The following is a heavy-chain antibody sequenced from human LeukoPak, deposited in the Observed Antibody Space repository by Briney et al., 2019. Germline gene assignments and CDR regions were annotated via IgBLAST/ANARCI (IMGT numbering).Heavy chain of an antibody. CDR3: AKASIVVVPAAPGY. CDR2: ISGSGGST. Sequence: PGGSLRLSCAASGFTFSSYGMSWVRQAPGKGLEWVSAISGSGGSTYYADSVKGRFTISRDNSKNTLYLQMNSLRAEDTAVYYCAKASIVVVPAAPGYWGQGTLVTVSS. V-gene: IGHV3-23*01. CDR1: GFTFSSYG. J-gene: IGHJ4*02. D-gene: IGHD2-2*01.